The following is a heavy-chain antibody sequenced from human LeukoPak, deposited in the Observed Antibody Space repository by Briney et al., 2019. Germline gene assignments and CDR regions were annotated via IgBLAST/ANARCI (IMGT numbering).Heavy chain of an antibody. CDR2: IYYSGST. CDR3: ARGGGPWFDP. J-gene: IGHJ5*02. Sequence: SGTLSLTCTVSGGSISSYYWSWVRQPPGKGLEWIVYIYYSGSTNYNPSLKSRVTISVDPSKNQSSLNLSSVTAADTALYYCARGGGPWFDPWGQGTLVTISS. CDR1: GGSISSYY. V-gene: IGHV4-59*01. D-gene: IGHD3-16*01.